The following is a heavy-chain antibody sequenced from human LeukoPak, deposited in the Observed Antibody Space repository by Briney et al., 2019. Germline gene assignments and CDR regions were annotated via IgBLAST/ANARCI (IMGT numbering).Heavy chain of an antibody. Sequence: GGTLRLSCAASGITFSSYGMSWVRQAPGKGLEWVSRISSTGGTTYYADSVRGRFTISRDNSKNTLYLQMNSLRAEDTAIYYCAKNGDRGAYCTGGTCYPYFYYYMDVWGKGTTVTI. J-gene: IGHJ6*03. CDR2: ISSTGGTT. V-gene: IGHV3-23*01. D-gene: IGHD2-15*01. CDR1: GITFSSYG. CDR3: AKNGDRGAYCTGGTCYPYFYYYMDV.